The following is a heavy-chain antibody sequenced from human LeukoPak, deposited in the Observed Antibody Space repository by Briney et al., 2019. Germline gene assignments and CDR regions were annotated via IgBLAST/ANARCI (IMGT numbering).Heavy chain of an antibody. D-gene: IGHD3-9*01. CDR1: GFTFSSYI. J-gene: IGHJ6*03. CDR3: ASSAYFDWLSTGLYYYMDV. CDR2: ISGSSNYI. Sequence: GSLRLSCAASGFTFSSYILSWVRQAPGKGLEWVSSISGSSNYIYYADSVKGRFTISRDNAKNSLYLQMNSLRAEDTAVYYCASSAYFDWLSTGLYYYMDVWGKGTTVTISS. V-gene: IGHV3-21*01.